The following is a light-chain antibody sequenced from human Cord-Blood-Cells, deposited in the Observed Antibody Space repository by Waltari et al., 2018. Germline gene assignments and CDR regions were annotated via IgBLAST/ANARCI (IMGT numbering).Light chain of an antibody. CDR3: QQYYSTPIT. CDR1: QSVLYSSNNKNY. V-gene: IGKV4-1*01. CDR2: WAS. J-gene: IGKJ5*01. Sequence: EIVMTPAQDSMAVSLCERATINCKSSQSVLYSSNNKNYLAWYQQKPGQPPKLLIYWASTREAGVPDRFSGSGSGTDFTLTISSLQAEDVAVYYCQQYYSTPITFGQGTRLEIK.